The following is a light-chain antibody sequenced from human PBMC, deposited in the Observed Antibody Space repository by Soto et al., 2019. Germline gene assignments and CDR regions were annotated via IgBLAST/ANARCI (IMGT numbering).Light chain of an antibody. CDR2: GNN. CDR1: SPNVGRNY. V-gene: IGLV1-47*01. CDR3: AAWDDSLSVWV. J-gene: IGLJ3*02. Sequence: QSVVTQPPSASGTPGQRVAISCSGSSPNVGRNYVYWYHQLPATGPKLLIYGNNHRPSGVPDRFSGSKSGTSASLAISGLRSEDEGDYFCAAWDDSLSVWVFGGGTKLTVL.